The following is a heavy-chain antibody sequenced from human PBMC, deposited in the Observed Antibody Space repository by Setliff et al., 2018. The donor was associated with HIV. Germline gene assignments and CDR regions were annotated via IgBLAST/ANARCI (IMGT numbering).Heavy chain of an antibody. D-gene: IGHD6-13*01. J-gene: IGHJ6*02. V-gene: IGHV1-18*01. CDR2: ISTYSDET. Sequence: ASVKVSCKPSGYTFTAYGLSWVRQAPGQGLEWMGWISTYSDETSYAQTLQGRVTMTTGTYYCAHSIPEDFNSSSWYKFYYGMDVWGQGTTVTVSS. CDR1: GYTFTAYG. CDR3: MDV.